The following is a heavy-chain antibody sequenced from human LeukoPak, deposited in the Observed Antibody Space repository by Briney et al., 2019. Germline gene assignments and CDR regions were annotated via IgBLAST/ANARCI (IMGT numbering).Heavy chain of an antibody. CDR2: IYYSGST. D-gene: IGHD4-11*01. J-gene: IGHJ6*03. CDR1: GGSISSSSYY. V-gene: IGHV4-39*01. Sequence: KPSETLSLTCTVSGGSISSSSYYWGWLRQPPGKGLEWIGSIYYSGSTYYNPPLKSRVTISVDTSKNQYSLKLSSVTAADTAVYYCATHLRGNYLYYYFYYYMDVWGKGTTVTVSS. CDR3: ATHLRGNYLYYYFYYYMDV.